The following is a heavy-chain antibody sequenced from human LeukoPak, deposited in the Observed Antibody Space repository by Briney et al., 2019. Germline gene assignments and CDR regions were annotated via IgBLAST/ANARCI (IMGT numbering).Heavy chain of an antibody. D-gene: IGHD1-26*01. CDR2: VYYIDNT. Sequence: PSETLSLTCTVSGASVGSAGYYWSWIRQPPGGGLEWIGYVYYIDNTNYNPSLKSRVTVSVNPSKNQFSLNLHSVTAADTAMYYCARTQSQSGSYRYYFAYWGQGTLVTVSS. CDR1: GASVGSAGYY. J-gene: IGHJ4*02. CDR3: ARTQSQSGSYRYYFAY. V-gene: IGHV4-61*08.